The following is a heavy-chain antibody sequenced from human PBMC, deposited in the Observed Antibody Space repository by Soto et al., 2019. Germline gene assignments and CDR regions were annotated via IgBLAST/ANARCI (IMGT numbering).Heavy chain of an antibody. CDR2: IIPILGIA. CDR1: GGTFSSYT. Sequence: QVQLVQSGAEVKKPGSSVKVSCKASGGTFSSYTISWVRQAPGQGLEWMGRIIPILGIANYAQKFQGRVTITADKSTSTAYMELSSLRSEDTAVYYCARASYGSGSYFPFDYWGQGTLVTVSS. V-gene: IGHV1-69*02. CDR3: ARASYGSGSYFPFDY. J-gene: IGHJ4*02. D-gene: IGHD3-10*01.